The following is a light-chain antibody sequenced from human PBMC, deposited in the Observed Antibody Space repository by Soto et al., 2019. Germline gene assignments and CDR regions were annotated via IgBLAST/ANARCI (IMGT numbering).Light chain of an antibody. J-gene: IGKJ1*01. Sequence: TQSPATLSSPPGARATLSCRASQSIGNQLTWYQQRPGRAPRLLMYDATHRATGIPARFSGSGSGTEFTLTISTLQSDDFAVYYCQQYDNWPPWTFGQGTKVEIK. CDR2: DAT. V-gene: IGKV3-15*01. CDR3: QQYDNWPPWT. CDR1: QSIGNQ.